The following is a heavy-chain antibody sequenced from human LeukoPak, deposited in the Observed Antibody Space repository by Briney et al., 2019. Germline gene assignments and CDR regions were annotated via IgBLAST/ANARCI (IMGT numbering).Heavy chain of an antibody. D-gene: IGHD6-13*01. J-gene: IGHJ6*02. CDR2: IYTSGST. Sequence: PSETLSLTCTVSGGSISSYYWSWIRQPAGKGLEWIGRIYTSGSTNYNPSLKSLVTMSVDTSKNQFSLKLSSVTVADTAVYYCAVISGSCGMDVWGQGTTVTVSS. V-gene: IGHV4-4*07. CDR3: AVISGSCGMDV. CDR1: GGSISSYY.